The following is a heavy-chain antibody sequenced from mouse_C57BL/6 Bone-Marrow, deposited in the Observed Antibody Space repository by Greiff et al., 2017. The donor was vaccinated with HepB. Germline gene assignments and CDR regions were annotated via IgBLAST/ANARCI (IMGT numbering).Heavy chain of an antibody. Sequence: VKLMESGPELVKPGASVKISCKASGYAFSSSWMNWVKQRPGKGLEWIGRIYPGDGDTNYNGKFKGKATLTADKSSSTAYMQLSSLTSEDSAVYFCAPRGYAMDYWGQGTSVTVSS. V-gene: IGHV1-82*01. CDR1: GYAFSSSW. CDR2: IYPGDGDT. J-gene: IGHJ4*01. CDR3: APRGYAMDY.